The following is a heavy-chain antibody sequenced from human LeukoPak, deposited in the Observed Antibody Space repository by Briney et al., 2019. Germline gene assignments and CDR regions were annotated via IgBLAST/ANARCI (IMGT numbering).Heavy chain of an antibody. CDR2: INPNSGDT. CDR3: ARDQAFVYCTGGTCYDDY. D-gene: IGHD2-15*01. V-gene: IGHV1-2*02. CDR1: GYTFTGYY. Sequence: ASVKVCCKASGYTFTGYYMHWVRQAPGQGLEWMGWINPNSGDTHYAQKFQGRVTMTRDTSINTAYMELSRLRSDDTAVYYCARDQAFVYCTGGTCYDDYWDQGSLVTVSS. J-gene: IGHJ4*02.